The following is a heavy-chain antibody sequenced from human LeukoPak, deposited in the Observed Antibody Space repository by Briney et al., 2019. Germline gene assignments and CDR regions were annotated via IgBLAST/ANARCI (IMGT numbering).Heavy chain of an antibody. CDR3: ARHNVHIAALYYFDY. D-gene: IGHD6-13*01. J-gene: IGHJ4*02. CDR1: GGSISSSSYY. Sequence: NPSETLSLTCTVSGGSISSSSYYWGWIRQPPGKGLEWIGSIYYSGSTYYNPSLKSRVTISVDTSKNQFSLKLSSVTAADTAVYYCARHNVHIAALYYFDYWGQGTLVTVSS. CDR2: IYYSGST. V-gene: IGHV4-39*01.